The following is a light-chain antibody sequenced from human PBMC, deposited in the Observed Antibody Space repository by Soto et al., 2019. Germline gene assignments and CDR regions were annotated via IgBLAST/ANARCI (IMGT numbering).Light chain of an antibody. J-gene: IGKJ1*01. CDR1: QGISTY. Sequence: EIQITQSPSSLSASVGDRVTITCRASQGISTYLKWYQQKPGKAPKLLIYAASSLQSGVTSRFSGSGSETDFTLTISSLQPEDFATYSCQHSTTWTFGQGTKVDIK. V-gene: IGKV1-39*01. CDR2: AAS. CDR3: QHSTTWT.